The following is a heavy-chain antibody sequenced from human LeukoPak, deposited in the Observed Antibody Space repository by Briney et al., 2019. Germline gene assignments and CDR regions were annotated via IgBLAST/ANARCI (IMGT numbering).Heavy chain of an antibody. V-gene: IGHV3-74*01. CDR2: INTDGSST. CDR3: ARAVRGTVQLGY. J-gene: IGHJ4*02. D-gene: IGHD1-1*01. CDR1: GFTFSSYW. Sequence: GGSLRLSCAASGFTFSSYWMHWVRQAPGKGLVWVSRINTDGSSTSYADSVKGRFTISRDNAKNTLCLQMNSLRAEDTAVYYCARAVRGTVQLGYWGQGTLVTVSS.